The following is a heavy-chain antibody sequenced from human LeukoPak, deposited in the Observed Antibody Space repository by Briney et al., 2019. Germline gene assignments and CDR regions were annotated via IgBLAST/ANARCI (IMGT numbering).Heavy chain of an antibody. Sequence: SVKVSCKASGGTFSSYAISWVRQAPGQGLEWMGRIIPIFGTANYAQKFQGRVTITTDESTSTAYMELSSLRSEDTAVYYCERGEGYCSGGSCGSYYFDYWGQGTLVTVSS. CDR1: GGTFSSYA. V-gene: IGHV1-69*05. CDR3: ERGEGYCSGGSCGSYYFDY. D-gene: IGHD2-15*01. J-gene: IGHJ4*02. CDR2: IIPIFGTA.